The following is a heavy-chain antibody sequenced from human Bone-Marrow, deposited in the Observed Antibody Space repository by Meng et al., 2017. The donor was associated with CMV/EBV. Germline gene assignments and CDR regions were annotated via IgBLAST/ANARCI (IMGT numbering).Heavy chain of an antibody. V-gene: IGHV1-18*01. D-gene: IGHD4-23*01. J-gene: IGHJ6*02. Sequence: ASVKVSCKASGYTFTSYGISWVRQAPGHGLEWMAWISPYNDNTNYAQRLQGRVTLTTDTSTRTAYMELRSLRSDDTAVYFCAIDRRMMATRPRDHSNGMDVWGQGTTVTVSS. CDR3: AIDRRMMATRPRDHSNGMDV. CDR1: GYTFTSYG. CDR2: ISPYNDNT.